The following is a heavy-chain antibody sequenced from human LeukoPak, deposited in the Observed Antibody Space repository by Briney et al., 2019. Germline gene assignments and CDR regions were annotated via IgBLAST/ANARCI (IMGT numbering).Heavy chain of an antibody. CDR2: IYYSGST. Sequence: SETLSLTCTVSGGSISSGGYYWSWIRQHPGKGLEWIGYIYYSGSTNYNPSLKSRVTMSVDTSKNQFSLKLSSVTAADTAVYYCARDNSGYYSLDFWGQGTLVTVSS. CDR1: GGSISSGGYY. V-gene: IGHV4-61*08. CDR3: ARDNSGYYSLDF. J-gene: IGHJ4*02. D-gene: IGHD3-3*01.